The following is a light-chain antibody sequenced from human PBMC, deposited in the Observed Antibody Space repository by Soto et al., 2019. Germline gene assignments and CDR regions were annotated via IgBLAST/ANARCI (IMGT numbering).Light chain of an antibody. CDR2: DAA. CDR1: QSVGTS. J-gene: IGKJ1*01. CDR3: QHRSSWPRS. Sequence: DIVLTQSPATLSLSPGDRATLSCRASQSVGTSLAWYKQQPGQAPRLLIHDAAYRASGIPERFHGSGSGTAFSLSISSLEPDDFAVYYCQHRSSWPRSFGRGTKVEV. V-gene: IGKV3-11*01.